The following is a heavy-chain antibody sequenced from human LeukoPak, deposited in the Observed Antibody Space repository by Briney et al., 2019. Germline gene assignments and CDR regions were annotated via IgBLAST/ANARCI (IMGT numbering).Heavy chain of an antibody. CDR1: GFTFDDYA. CDR3: AISTGNVDTAMAGPGDY. J-gene: IGHJ4*02. V-gene: IGHV3-9*01. D-gene: IGHD5-18*01. Sequence: GGSLRLSCAASGFTFDDYAMHWVRQAPGKGLEWVSGISWNSGSIGYADSVKGRFIISRDNAKHSLYLQMNSLRAEDTALYYCAISTGNVDTAMAGPGDYWGQGTLVTVSS. CDR2: ISWNSGSI.